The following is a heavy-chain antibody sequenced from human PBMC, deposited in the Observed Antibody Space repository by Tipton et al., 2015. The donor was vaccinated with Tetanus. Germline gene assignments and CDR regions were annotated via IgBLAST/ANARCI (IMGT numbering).Heavy chain of an antibody. D-gene: IGHD3-9*01. CDR2: IYWDDKT. J-gene: IGHJ1*01. Sequence: LVKPTQTLTLTCTLSGFSLTTSGVGVGWIRQPPGKALEWLALIYWDDKTHYSPSLKDRLSISTATSKNQVFLTMTNLDPADTGTYYCARLYRRPIYVEFWGQGTLVTVSS. V-gene: IGHV2-5*02. CDR1: GFSLTTSGVG. CDR3: ARLYRRPIYVEF.